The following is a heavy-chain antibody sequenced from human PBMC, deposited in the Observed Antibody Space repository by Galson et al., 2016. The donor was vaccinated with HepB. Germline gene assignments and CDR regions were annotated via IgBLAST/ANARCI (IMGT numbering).Heavy chain of an antibody. Sequence: TLSLTCTVSGGSISSGGYYWTWIRQYPGKGLEWIGYIYYRGSTHYNPSLKSRITISIDTSRNQFSLKLTSVTAADTAVYYCARDDFWSGSSSGWSDPWGQGTLVTVSS. V-gene: IGHV4-31*03. D-gene: IGHD3-3*01. CDR2: IYYRGST. CDR1: GGSISSGGYY. CDR3: ARDDFWSGSSSGWSDP. J-gene: IGHJ5*02.